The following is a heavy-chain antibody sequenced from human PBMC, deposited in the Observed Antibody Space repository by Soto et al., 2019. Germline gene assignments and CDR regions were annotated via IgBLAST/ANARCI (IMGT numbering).Heavy chain of an antibody. Sequence: SETLSLTCTVSGGSISSYYWSWIRQPPGKGLEWIGYIYYSGSTNYNPSLKSRVTISVDTSKNQFSLKLSSVTAADTAVYYCAGTYYYDSSRGMDVWGQGTTVTVSS. D-gene: IGHD3-22*01. V-gene: IGHV4-59*01. J-gene: IGHJ6*02. CDR3: AGTYYYDSSRGMDV. CDR1: GGSISSYY. CDR2: IYYSGST.